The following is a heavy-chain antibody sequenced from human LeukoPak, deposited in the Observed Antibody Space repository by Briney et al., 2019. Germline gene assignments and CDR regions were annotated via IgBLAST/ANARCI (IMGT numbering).Heavy chain of an antibody. CDR1: GFTYTDYW. D-gene: IGHD5-18*01. V-gene: IGHV3-74*01. J-gene: IGHJ5*02. CDR3: AKDLSWNTADR. Sequence: PGGSLRLSCVGSGFTYTDYWMHWFRQAPGKGPVWVSRINPDGTTIGYADSVKGRFSISRDDAKNLLYLQMNGLRADDTAVYYCAKDLSWNTADRWGQGILVTVSS. CDR2: INPDGTTI.